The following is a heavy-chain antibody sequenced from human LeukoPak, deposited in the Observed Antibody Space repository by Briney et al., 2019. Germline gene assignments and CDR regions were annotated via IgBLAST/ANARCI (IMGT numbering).Heavy chain of an antibody. J-gene: IGHJ4*02. CDR1: GFSFSSYG. D-gene: IGHD3-9*01. Sequence: GTSLRLSCAASGFSFSSYGMHWVRQAPGRGLDWVAAISHDGTKTHYAESVKGRFTISRDNSKNLMYLQMNSLRAEDTALYYCAETGPTDFWGQGTLVTVSS. CDR2: ISHDGTKT. CDR3: AETGPTDF. V-gene: IGHV3-30*03.